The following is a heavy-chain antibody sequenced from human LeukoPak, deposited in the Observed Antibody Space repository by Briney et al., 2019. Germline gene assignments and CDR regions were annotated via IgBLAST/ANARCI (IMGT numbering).Heavy chain of an antibody. V-gene: IGHV4-4*07. CDR2: TNTSGGT. D-gene: IGHD1-26*01. CDR1: AGSISSYY. J-gene: IGHJ4*02. CDR3: ARDPFRSSFDS. Sequence: SETLSLTCTVSAGSISSYYWNWIRQPAGKGREWIGRTNTSGGTSYNPSLKSRVTMSVDTSKNQFSLKLNSVTAADTAVYYCARDPFRSSFDSWGQGTLVTASS.